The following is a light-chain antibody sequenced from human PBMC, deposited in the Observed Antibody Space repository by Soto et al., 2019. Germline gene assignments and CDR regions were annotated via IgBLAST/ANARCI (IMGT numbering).Light chain of an antibody. V-gene: IGLV2-11*01. Sequence: QSALTQPRSVSESPGQSVTISCSGTSSDVGGYKYVSWYQQHPGKAPKLMIYDVNKRPSGVPDRFSGSKSGSTASLTISGLQAEDEADYYCCSYAGSFTWVFGGGTTLTVL. CDR3: CSYAGSFTWV. J-gene: IGLJ2*01. CDR1: SSDVGGYKY. CDR2: DVN.